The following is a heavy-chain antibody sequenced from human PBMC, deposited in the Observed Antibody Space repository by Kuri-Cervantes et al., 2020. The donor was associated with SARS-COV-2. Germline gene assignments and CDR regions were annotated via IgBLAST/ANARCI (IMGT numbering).Heavy chain of an antibody. D-gene: IGHD1-26*01. V-gene: IGHV5-51*01. CDR2: IYPGDSDT. CDR3: ARHASIVGATTGFDY. Sequence: KVSCKGSGYSCTSYWIGWVRQMPGKGLEWMGIIYPGDSDTRYSPSFQGQVTIPADRSISTAYLQWSSLKASDTAMYYCARHASIVGATTGFDYWGQGTLVTVSS. CDR1: GYSCTSYW. J-gene: IGHJ4*02.